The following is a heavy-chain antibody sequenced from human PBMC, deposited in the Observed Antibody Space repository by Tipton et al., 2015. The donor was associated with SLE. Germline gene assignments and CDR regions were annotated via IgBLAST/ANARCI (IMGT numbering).Heavy chain of an antibody. D-gene: IGHD5-24*01. CDR2: INHSGST. J-gene: IGHJ4*02. Sequence: TLSLTCAVYGGSFSGYYWSWIRQPPGKGLEWIGEINHSGSTNYNPSLKSRVTISVDTSKNQFSLKLSSVTAADTAVYYCARAERWLQLLAWGQGTLVTVSS. CDR1: GGSFSGYY. CDR3: ARAERWLQLLA. V-gene: IGHV4-34*01.